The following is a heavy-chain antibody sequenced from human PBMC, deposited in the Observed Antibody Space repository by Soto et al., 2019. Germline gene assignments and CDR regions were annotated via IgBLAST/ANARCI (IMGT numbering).Heavy chain of an antibody. V-gene: IGHV1-2*02. D-gene: IGHD2-2*01. Sequence: AASVKVSCKASGYTFTGYYIHWVREAPGQGLEWMGWINPQTGGTSYPQKFQGRVTLSRDTSINTAYLELTRLRFDDAAVYFCARERYQVISDGMDVWGQGTTVTVSS. CDR3: ARERYQVISDGMDV. CDR1: GYTFTGYY. J-gene: IGHJ6*02. CDR2: INPQTGGT.